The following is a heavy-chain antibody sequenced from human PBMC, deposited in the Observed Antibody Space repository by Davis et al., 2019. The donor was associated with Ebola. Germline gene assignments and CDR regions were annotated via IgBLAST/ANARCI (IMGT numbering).Heavy chain of an antibody. CDR2: IIPIFGTA. CDR1: GGTFSSYA. Sequence: SVKVSCKASGGTFSSYAISWVRQAPGQGLEWMGGIIPIFGTANYAQKFQGRVTITADESTSTAYMELSSLRSEDTAVYYCARGYDRRWELLEELGYWGQGTLVTVSS. D-gene: IGHD1-26*01. J-gene: IGHJ4*02. V-gene: IGHV1-69*13. CDR3: ARGYDRRWELLEELGY.